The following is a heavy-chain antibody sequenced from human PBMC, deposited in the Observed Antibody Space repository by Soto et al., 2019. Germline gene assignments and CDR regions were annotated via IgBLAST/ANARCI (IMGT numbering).Heavy chain of an antibody. Sequence: QVQLVESGGGVVQPGRSLRLSCAASGFTFSSYAMHWVRQAPGKGLEWVAVISYDGSNKYYADSVKGRFTISRDNSKNTLYLQMNSLRAEDTSVYYCARRPKRWLHHYYYYGMDVWGQGTTVTVSS. CDR2: ISYDGSNK. D-gene: IGHD5-12*01. V-gene: IGHV3-30-3*01. CDR1: GFTFSSYA. J-gene: IGHJ6*02. CDR3: ARRPKRWLHHYYYYGMDV.